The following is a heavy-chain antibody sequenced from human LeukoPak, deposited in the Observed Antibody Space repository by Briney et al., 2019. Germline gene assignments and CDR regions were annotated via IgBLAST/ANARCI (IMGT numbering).Heavy chain of an antibody. CDR3: ARGMGVVPRAFDI. J-gene: IGHJ3*02. CDR1: EFTFSTYS. CDR2: IYSSTSYI. D-gene: IGHD2-21*01. V-gene: IGHV3-21*04. Sequence: PGGSPRLSCAASEFTFSTYSMNWVRQAPGKGLEWVSSIYSSTSYIYYADSVKGRFTISRDNAKNSLYLEMNSLRAEDTAVYYCARGMGVVPRAFDIWGQGTMVTVSS.